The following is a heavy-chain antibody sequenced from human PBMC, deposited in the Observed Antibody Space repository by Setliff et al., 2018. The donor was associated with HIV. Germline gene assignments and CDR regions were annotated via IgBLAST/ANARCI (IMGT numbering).Heavy chain of an antibody. CDR1: GGSISSISYY. J-gene: IGHJ4*02. D-gene: IGHD2-15*01. CDR2: IYYSGST. V-gene: IGHV4-39*01. CDR3: ARHPPYCSGGSCYRGRGYYFDY. Sequence: SETLSLTCTVSGGSISSISYYWGWICQPPGKGLEWIGSIYYSGSTYYNPSLKSRVTISVDTSKNQFSLKLNSVTAADTAMYYCARHPPYCSGGSCYRGRGYYFDYWGQGTLVTVSS.